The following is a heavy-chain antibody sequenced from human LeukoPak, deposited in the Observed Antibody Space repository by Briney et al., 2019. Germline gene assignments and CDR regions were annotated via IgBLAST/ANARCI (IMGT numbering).Heavy chain of an antibody. CDR3: ARVRIAVAGVFDY. D-gene: IGHD6-19*01. CDR1: GFTFSSYS. J-gene: IGHJ4*02. Sequence: GGSLRLSCAASGFTFSSYSMNWVRQAPGKGLEWVSSISSSSSYIYCADSVKGRFTISRDNAKNSLYLQMNSLRAEDTAVYYCARVRIAVAGVFDYWGQGTLVTVSS. V-gene: IGHV3-21*01. CDR2: ISSSSSYI.